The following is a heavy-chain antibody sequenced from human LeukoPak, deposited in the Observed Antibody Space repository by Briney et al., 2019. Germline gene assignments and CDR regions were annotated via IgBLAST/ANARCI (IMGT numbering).Heavy chain of an antibody. V-gene: IGHV4-59*01. D-gene: IGHD4-17*01. CDR2: IYYSGST. CDR3: AGHGCRGRRDAFNI. Sequence: SETLSLTCTVSGGSISSYYWSWIRQPPAKGLEGIGYIYYSGSTNYNPSLKSRVTISVDTSKNQFSLKLSSVTAADSDASYCAGHGCRGRRDAFNIWGQGRMATVSS. J-gene: IGHJ3*02. CDR1: GGSISSYY.